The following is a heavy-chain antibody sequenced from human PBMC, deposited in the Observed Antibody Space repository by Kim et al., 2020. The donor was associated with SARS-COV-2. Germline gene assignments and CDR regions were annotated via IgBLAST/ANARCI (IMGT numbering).Heavy chain of an antibody. V-gene: IGHV3-23*01. CDR3: ARRVEGALNF. CDR1: GFMFNIFS. Sequence: GGSLRLSCAASGFMFNIFSMGWVRQAPGKGLECVSAITGSGSTYYADSVRGRFTISRDNSKNILYLQMNSLRAEDTALYYCARRVEGALNFWGQGTVVTV. CDR2: ITGSGST. J-gene: IGHJ3*01.